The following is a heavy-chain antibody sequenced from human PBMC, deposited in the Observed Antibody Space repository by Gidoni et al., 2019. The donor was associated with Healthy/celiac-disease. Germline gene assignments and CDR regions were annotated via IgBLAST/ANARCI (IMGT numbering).Heavy chain of an antibody. V-gene: IGHV4-39*01. CDR2: IYYSGSI. D-gene: IGHD6-19*01. Sequence: QLQLQESGPGLVKPSETLSLTCTVSGGSISSSSYSWGGIRQPPGKGLEWIGGIYYSGSIYYNPSLKSRVTISVDTSKNQFSLKLSSVTAADTAVYYCARHSGKAVAGTFGYFDLWGRGTLVTVSS. CDR1: GGSISSSSYS. CDR3: ARHSGKAVAGTFGYFDL. J-gene: IGHJ2*01.